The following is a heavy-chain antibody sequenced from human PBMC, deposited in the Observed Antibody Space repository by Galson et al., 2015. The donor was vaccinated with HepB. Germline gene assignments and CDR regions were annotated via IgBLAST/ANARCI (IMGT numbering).Heavy chain of an antibody. CDR1: RYRLTGYY. CDR3: ARASSTSIIIVISDFDY. Sequence: SVKVSCKAFRYRLTGYYLHWVQQAPGQGLEWMGWINPNSGGTNYAQKFQGRVTMTRDTSINTAYMELSRLTSDDTAVYYCARASSTSIIIVISDFDYWGQGTLVTVSS. CDR2: INPNSGGT. V-gene: IGHV1-2*02. D-gene: IGHD3-22*01. J-gene: IGHJ4*02.